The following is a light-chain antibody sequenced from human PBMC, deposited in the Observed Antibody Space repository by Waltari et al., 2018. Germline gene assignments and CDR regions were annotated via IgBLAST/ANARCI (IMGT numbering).Light chain of an antibody. Sequence: SSELTQPPSLSVSPGQTARITCSGDVLAKQYTSWYQQKPGQVPVLVIYQDTERPAGIPERFSGSSSGTKVTLTISGIQADDEADYYCQSADTINTHLLFGGGTRLTVL. J-gene: IGLJ2*01. CDR3: QSADTINTHLL. CDR2: QDT. V-gene: IGLV3-25*03. CDR1: VLAKQY.